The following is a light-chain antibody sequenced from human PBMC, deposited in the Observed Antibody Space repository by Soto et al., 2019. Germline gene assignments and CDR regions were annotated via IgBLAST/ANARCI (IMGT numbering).Light chain of an antibody. Sequence: DIQMTQSPSTVSAYVGYSVTITCLASQSITTWLAWYQQRPGKAPKLLIYDVSSLQSGVPSRFSGSGSGTEFTLTISSLQPDDFATYYCQHYTMYSPWTFGQGTTVDIK. CDR1: QSITTW. J-gene: IGKJ1*01. V-gene: IGKV1-5*01. CDR3: QHYTMYSPWT. CDR2: DVS.